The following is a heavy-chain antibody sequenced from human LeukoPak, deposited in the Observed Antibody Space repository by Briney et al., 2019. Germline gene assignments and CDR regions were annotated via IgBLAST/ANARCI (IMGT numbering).Heavy chain of an antibody. Sequence: GESLKISCKGSGDTFTNYWIGWVRQMPGKGLEWMGNIYPGDFDTRYSPSFQGQVTISVDKSISTAYLQWSSLKASDTAMYCARPSVPGNDDAFDIWGQGTMVTVSS. CDR2: IYPGDFDT. J-gene: IGHJ3*02. CDR3: ARPSVPGNDDAFDI. CDR1: GDTFTNYW. V-gene: IGHV5-51*01. D-gene: IGHD6-19*01.